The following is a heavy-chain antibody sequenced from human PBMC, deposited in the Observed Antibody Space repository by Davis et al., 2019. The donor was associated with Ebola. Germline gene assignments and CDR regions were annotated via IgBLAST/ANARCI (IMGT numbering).Heavy chain of an antibody. Sequence: SVKVSCKASGGTFSSYAISWVRQAPGQGLEWMGRIIPILGIANYAQKLQGRVTMTTDTSTSTAYMELRSLRSDDTAVYYCARRGGTKHLDAFDIWGQGTMVTVSS. CDR1: GGTFSSYA. J-gene: IGHJ3*02. V-gene: IGHV1-69*04. D-gene: IGHD3-16*01. CDR2: IIPILGIA. CDR3: ARRGGTKHLDAFDI.